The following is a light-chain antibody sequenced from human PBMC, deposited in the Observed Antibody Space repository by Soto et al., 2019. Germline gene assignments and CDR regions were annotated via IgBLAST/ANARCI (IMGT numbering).Light chain of an antibody. V-gene: IGLV1-44*01. CDR2: SNN. J-gene: IGLJ1*01. CDR3: AAWDDSLNGYYV. CDR1: SSHIGSNT. Sequence: VLTQPPPASGTPGQRGTISCSGSSSHIGSNTVNWYQQLPGTAPKLLIYSNNQRPSGVPDRFSGSKSGTSASLAISGLQSEDEADYYCAAWDDSLNGYYVFGTGTKVT.